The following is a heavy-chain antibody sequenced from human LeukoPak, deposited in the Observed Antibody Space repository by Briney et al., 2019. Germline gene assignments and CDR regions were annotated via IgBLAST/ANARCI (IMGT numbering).Heavy chain of an antibody. Sequence: GGSLRLSCVASGFTFSRHGMNWVRQAPGKGLEWVSGISPSGDIKYYVDSVKGRFTISRDNARNTLYLQMNSLRAEDTAVYYCARERGVSHPFDHWGQGTLVTVSS. V-gene: IGHV3-23*01. CDR2: ISPSGDIK. J-gene: IGHJ4*02. CDR3: ARERGVSHPFDH. CDR1: GFTFSRHG. D-gene: IGHD2-21*01.